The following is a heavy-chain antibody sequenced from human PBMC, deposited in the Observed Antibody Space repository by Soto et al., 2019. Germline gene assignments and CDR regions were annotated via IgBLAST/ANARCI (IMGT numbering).Heavy chain of an antibody. CDR1: GGSISSSSW. V-gene: IGHV4-4*02. Sequence: QVQLQESGPGLVKPSGTLSLTCAVSGGSISSSSWWSWVGQPPGKGLEWIGEIYHSGSTNYNPSLKSRVTISVDKSKNHFSLKLSSVTAADTALYYCARTYGSGWYYFDYWGQGTLVTVSS. J-gene: IGHJ4*02. CDR2: IYHSGST. CDR3: ARTYGSGWYYFDY. D-gene: IGHD6-19*01.